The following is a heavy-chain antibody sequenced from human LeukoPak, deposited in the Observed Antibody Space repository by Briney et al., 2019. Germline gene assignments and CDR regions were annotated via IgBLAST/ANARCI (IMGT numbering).Heavy chain of an antibody. J-gene: IGHJ3*02. CDR3: ARDRPGIAVAGDALDI. D-gene: IGHD6-19*01. V-gene: IGHV4-59*01. CDR1: GGSIGSYY. Sequence: SETLSLTCTVSGGSIGSYYWSWIRQPPGKGLEWIGYMYNKGSTSYNPSLKSRATISVDTSKNQFSLKVRSVTAADTAVYYCARDRPGIAVAGDALDIWGQGAMVTISS. CDR2: MYNKGST.